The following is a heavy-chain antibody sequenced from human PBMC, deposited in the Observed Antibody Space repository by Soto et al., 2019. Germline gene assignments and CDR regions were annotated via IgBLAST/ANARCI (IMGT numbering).Heavy chain of an antibody. CDR1: GGSISSSSYY. CDR2: IYYSGST. Sequence: PSETLSLTCTVSGGSISSSSYYWGWIRQPPGKGLEWIGSIYYSGSTNYNPSLKSRVTISVDTSKNQFSLKLSSVTAADTAVYYCARGLDYGDYLDYWGQGTLVTVSS. V-gene: IGHV4-39*07. D-gene: IGHD3-16*01. CDR3: ARGLDYGDYLDY. J-gene: IGHJ4*02.